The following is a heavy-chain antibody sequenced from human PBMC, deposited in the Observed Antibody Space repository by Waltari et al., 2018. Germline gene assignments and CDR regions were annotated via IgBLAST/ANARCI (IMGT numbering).Heavy chain of an antibody. CDR3: AREGATGNWFDP. D-gene: IGHD5-12*01. V-gene: IGHV4-39*07. CDR2: IYYSGST. CDR1: GGSISSSSYY. J-gene: IGHJ5*02. Sequence: QLQLQESGPGLVKPSETLSLTCTVSGGSISSSSYYWGWIRQPPGKGLEWIGSIYYSGSTYYNPSLKSRVTISVDTSKNQFSLKLSSVTAADTTVYYCAREGATGNWFDPWGQGTLVTVSS.